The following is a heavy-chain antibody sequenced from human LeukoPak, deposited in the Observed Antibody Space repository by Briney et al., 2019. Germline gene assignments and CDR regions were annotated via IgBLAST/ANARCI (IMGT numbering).Heavy chain of an antibody. V-gene: IGHV4-34*01. CDR1: GGSFSGYY. CDR2: INHSGST. Sequence: SETLSLTCAVYGGSFSGYYWSWIRQPPGKGLEWIGEINHSGSTNYNPSLKSRVTISVDTSKNQFSLKLSSVTAADTAVYYCARLLRGGRDTPMVTMIVVRAKSGAFDIWGQGTMVTVSS. D-gene: IGHD3-22*01. CDR3: ARLLRGGRDTPMVTMIVVRAKSGAFDI. J-gene: IGHJ3*02.